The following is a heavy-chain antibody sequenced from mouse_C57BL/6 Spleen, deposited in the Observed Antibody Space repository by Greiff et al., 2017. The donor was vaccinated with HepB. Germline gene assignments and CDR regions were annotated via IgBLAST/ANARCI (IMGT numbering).Heavy chain of an antibody. CDR1: GYAFSSSW. CDR3: ASPYSYGSSYYAMDY. CDR2: IYPGDGDT. D-gene: IGHD1-1*01. Sequence: VQLQQSGPELVKPGASVKISCKASGYAFSSSWMNWVKQRPGKGLEWIGRIYPGDGDTNYNGKFKGKATLTADKSSSTAYMQLSSLTSEDSAVYFCASPYSYGSSYYAMDYWGQGTSVTVSS. V-gene: IGHV1-82*01. J-gene: IGHJ4*01.